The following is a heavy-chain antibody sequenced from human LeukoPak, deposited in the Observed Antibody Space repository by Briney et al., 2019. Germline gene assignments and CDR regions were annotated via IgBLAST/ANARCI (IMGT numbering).Heavy chain of an antibody. D-gene: IGHD4-23*01. V-gene: IGHV3-30-3*01. J-gene: IGHJ1*01. Sequence: GRSLRLSCAASGFTFSSYAMHWVRQAPGKGLEWVAVISYDGSNKYYADSVKGRFTISRDNSKNTLYLQMNSLRAEDTAVYYCALDTVVKGGYFLHWGQGTLVTVSS. CDR2: ISYDGSNK. CDR3: ALDTVVKGGYFLH. CDR1: GFTFSSYA.